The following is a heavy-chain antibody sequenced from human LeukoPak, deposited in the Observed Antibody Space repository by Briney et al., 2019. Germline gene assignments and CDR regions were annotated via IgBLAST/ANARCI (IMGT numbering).Heavy chain of an antibody. J-gene: IGHJ4*02. D-gene: IGHD5-24*01. Sequence: PSETLSLTCTVSGGSISTFYWSWIRQSPGKRLEWIGYVYFSVRTKYSPSLKSRLTISLDTSKSQFSLELTSVTAADSAVYFCAGSDGYNYPLDYWGQGTRATVSS. CDR1: GGSISTFY. CDR2: VYFSVRT. V-gene: IGHV4-59*01. CDR3: AGSDGYNYPLDY.